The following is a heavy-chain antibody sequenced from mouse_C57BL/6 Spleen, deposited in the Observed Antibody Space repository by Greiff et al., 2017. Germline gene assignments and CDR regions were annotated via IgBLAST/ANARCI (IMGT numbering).Heavy chain of an antibody. CDR1: GYTFTSYW. J-gene: IGHJ3*01. Sequence: QVQLQQPGAELVMPGASVKLSCKASGYTFTSYWMHWVKQRPGQGLEWIGEIDPSDSYTNYNQKFKGKSTLTVDKSSSTAYMQLSSLTSEDSAVYYCARGDYYGPWFAYGGQGTLVTVSA. CDR3: ARGDYYGPWFAY. D-gene: IGHD1-1*01. CDR2: IDPSDSYT. V-gene: IGHV1-69*01.